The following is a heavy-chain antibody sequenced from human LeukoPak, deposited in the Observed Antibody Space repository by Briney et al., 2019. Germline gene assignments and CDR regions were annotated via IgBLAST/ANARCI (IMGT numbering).Heavy chain of an antibody. CDR2: VYYSGST. CDR1: GGSFSGYY. V-gene: IGHV4-34*01. CDR3: ARLRGYYFDY. Sequence: SETLSLTCAVYGGSFSGYYWGWIRQPLGEGLEWIGNVYYSGSTYYNPSLKSRVTISVDTSKNQFSLKLSSVTAADTALYYCARLRGYYFDYWGQGILVTVSS. J-gene: IGHJ4*02.